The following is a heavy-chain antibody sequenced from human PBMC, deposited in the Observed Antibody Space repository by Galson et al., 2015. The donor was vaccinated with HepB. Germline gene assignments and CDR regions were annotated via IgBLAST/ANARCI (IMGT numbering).Heavy chain of an antibody. D-gene: IGHD6-19*01. V-gene: IGHV3-66*01. J-gene: IGHJ4*02. CDR2: IYSGGST. Sequence: SLRLSCAASGFTVSSNYMNWVRQAPGTGLEWVSVIYSGGSTYYADSVKGRFTISRDNSKNTLYLQMNSLRAEDTAVYYCARFSTGYYAEDYWGQGTLVTVSS. CDR1: GFTVSSNY. CDR3: ARFSTGYYAEDY.